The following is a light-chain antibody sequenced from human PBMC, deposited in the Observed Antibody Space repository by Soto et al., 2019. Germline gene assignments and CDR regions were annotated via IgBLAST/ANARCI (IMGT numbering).Light chain of an antibody. V-gene: IGLV2-23*01. CDR3: CSYAGSSTYVV. CDR2: EGS. J-gene: IGLJ2*01. Sequence: QSALTQPASVSGSPGQSITISCTGSSSDVGTYNLVSWYQQHPGKAPKLIISEGSKRPSGVSTRFSGSKSGNTASLTISGLQPEDEADYYCCSYAGSSTYVVFGGGTKLPVL. CDR1: SSDVGTYNL.